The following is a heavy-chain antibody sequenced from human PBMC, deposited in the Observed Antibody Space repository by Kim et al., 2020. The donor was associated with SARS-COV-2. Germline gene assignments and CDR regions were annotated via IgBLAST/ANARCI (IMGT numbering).Heavy chain of an antibody. CDR1: GGSISSSSYY. Sequence: SETLSLTCTVSGGSISSSSYYWGWVRQPPGKGLEWIGSLYYSGSTYYNPSLKSRVTISVDTSKNQFSLKLSSVTAADTAVFYCAGDYGDYGFDYWGQGTLVTVSS. J-gene: IGHJ4*02. V-gene: IGHV4-39*01. CDR3: AGDYGDYGFDY. D-gene: IGHD4-17*01. CDR2: LYYSGST.